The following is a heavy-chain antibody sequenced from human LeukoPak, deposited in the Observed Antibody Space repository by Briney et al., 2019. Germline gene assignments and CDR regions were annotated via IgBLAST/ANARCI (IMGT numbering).Heavy chain of an antibody. CDR3: ARNEGYSSSWTPFDY. D-gene: IGHD6-13*01. J-gene: IGHJ4*02. Sequence: GGSLRLSCTASGFTFSDHYMDWVRQAPGKGLEWVGRTRDKANSYTTEYAASVKGRFTISRDDSKNSVYLQMNSLKIEDTAMYYCARNEGYSSSWTPFDYWGQGTLVTVSS. CDR2: TRDKANSYTT. CDR1: GFTFSDHY. V-gene: IGHV3-72*01.